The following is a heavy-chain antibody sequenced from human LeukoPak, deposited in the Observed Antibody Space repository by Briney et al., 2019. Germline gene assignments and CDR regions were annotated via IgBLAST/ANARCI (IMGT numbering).Heavy chain of an antibody. Sequence: GGSLRLSCAASGFTFDDYAMHWVRQAPGKGLEWVSGISWNSGSIGYAASVKGRFTISRDSAKNSLYLQMNNLRAEDTALYYCANRGGDYWGQGTLVTVSS. J-gene: IGHJ4*02. D-gene: IGHD3-10*01. V-gene: IGHV3-9*01. CDR1: GFTFDDYA. CDR2: ISWNSGSI. CDR3: ANRGGDY.